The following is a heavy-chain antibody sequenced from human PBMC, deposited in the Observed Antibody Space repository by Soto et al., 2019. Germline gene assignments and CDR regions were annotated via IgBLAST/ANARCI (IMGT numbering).Heavy chain of an antibody. CDR1: GGTIRSPDW. D-gene: IGHD1-26*01. CDR2: IFQSGST. V-gene: IGHV4-4*02. CDR3: APGGSRGHN. Sequence: PSETLSLTCGVSGGTIRSPDWWTWVRQPPGKGLEWIGEIFQSGSTNYTPSLESRVTISVDKSKNQFSLKLSSVTAADTAVYYCAPGGSRGHNWGQGTLVTVSS. J-gene: IGHJ4*02.